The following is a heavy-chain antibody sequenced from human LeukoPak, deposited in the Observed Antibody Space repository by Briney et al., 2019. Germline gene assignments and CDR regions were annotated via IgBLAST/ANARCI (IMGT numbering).Heavy chain of an antibody. CDR1: GFTFSSYG. Sequence: GGTLRLSCAASGFTFSSYGMSWVRQAPGKGLEWVSAISGSGGSTYYADSVKGRFTISRDNAKNSLYLQMNSLRAEDTAVYYCARDIYDSSGYDYWGQGTLVTVSS. CDR2: ISGSGGST. D-gene: IGHD3-22*01. CDR3: ARDIYDSSGYDY. V-gene: IGHV3-23*01. J-gene: IGHJ4*02.